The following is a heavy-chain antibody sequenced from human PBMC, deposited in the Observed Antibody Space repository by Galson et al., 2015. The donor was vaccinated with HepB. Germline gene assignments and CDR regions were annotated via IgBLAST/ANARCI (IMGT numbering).Heavy chain of an antibody. CDR2: TYYRSKWYD. J-gene: IGHJ4*02. CDR3: ARWRHDSGDFDY. V-gene: IGHV6-1*01. D-gene: IGHD4-17*01. CDR1: GDSVSSSSAA. Sequence: CAIAGDSVSSSSAAWTWCRQSPSRGLEWLGSTYYRSKWYDDYAVSAKSQITINPDTSKNQFSLQLNSVTPEDTAVYYCARWRHDSGDFDYWSQGALVTVSS.